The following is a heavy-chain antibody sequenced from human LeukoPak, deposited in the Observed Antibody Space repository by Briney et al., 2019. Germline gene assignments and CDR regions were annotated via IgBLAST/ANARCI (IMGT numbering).Heavy chain of an antibody. CDR1: GGSIRSRGNY. V-gene: IGHV4-39*02. Sequence: PSETLSLTCTVSGGSIRSRGNYWGWIRQPPGKGLEWIGSIYFSGSTWYNPSLKSRVTASVDTSRNHFSLKLSSVTAADTAVYYCARLLTKGVAAAGVFDYWGQGTLVTVSS. D-gene: IGHD6-13*01. CDR2: IYFSGST. CDR3: ARLLTKGVAAAGVFDY. J-gene: IGHJ4*02.